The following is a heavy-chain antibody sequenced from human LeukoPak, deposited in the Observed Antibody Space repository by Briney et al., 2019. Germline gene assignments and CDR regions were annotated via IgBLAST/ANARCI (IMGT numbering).Heavy chain of an antibody. D-gene: IGHD4-17*01. CDR1: GGSISSYY. Sequence: SETLSLTCTVSGGSISSYYWSWIRQPPGKGLEWIGYIYYSGSTNYNPSLKSRVTISVDTSKNQFSLKLSSVTAADTAVYYCARCPDGDYPSSIDYWGRGTLVTVSS. J-gene: IGHJ4*02. CDR3: ARCPDGDYPSSIDY. V-gene: IGHV4-59*01. CDR2: IYYSGST.